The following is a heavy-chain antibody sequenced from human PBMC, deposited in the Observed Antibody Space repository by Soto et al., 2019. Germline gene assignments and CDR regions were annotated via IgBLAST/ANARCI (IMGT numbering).Heavy chain of an antibody. J-gene: IGHJ3*02. Sequence: GGSLRLSCAASGFTFSSYGMHWVRQAPGKGLEWVAVISYGGSNKYYADSVKGRFTISRDNSKNTLYLQMNSLRAEDTAVYYCAKLSISIDYGDYYDAFDIWGQGTMVTVSS. CDR1: GFTFSSYG. CDR2: ISYGGSNK. V-gene: IGHV3-30*18. CDR3: AKLSISIDYGDYYDAFDI. D-gene: IGHD4-17*01.